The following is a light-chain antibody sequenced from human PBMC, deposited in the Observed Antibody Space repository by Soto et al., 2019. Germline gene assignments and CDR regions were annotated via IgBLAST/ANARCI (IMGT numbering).Light chain of an antibody. CDR2: EVS. J-gene: IGLJ1*01. V-gene: IGLV2-23*02. Sequence: QSALTQPASVSGSPGQSITISCTGASSDVGSYNLISWYQQYPDKAPKLMIYEVSKRPSGVSNRFPGSKSGNTASLTISGLQAEDEADYYCCSYAGSSTFYVFGSGTKVPVL. CDR3: CSYAGSSTFYV. CDR1: SSDVGSYNL.